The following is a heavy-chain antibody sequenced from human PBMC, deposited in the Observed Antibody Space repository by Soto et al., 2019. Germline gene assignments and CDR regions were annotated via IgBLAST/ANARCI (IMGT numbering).Heavy chain of an antibody. D-gene: IGHD3-22*01. J-gene: IGHJ6*02. V-gene: IGHV3-21*01. CDR3: ARSMIVSPGQNYYYYYGMDV. CDR1: GFTFSSYS. Sequence: ESGGGLVKPGGSLRLSCAASGFTFSSYSMNWVRQAPGKGLEWVSSISSSSSYIYYADSVKGRFTISRDNAKNSLYLQMNSLRAEDTAVYYCARSMIVSPGQNYYYYYGMDVWGQGTTVTVSS. CDR2: ISSSSSYI.